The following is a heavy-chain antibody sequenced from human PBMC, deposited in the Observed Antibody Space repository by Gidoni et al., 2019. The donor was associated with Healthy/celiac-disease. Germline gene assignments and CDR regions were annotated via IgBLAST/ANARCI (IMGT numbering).Heavy chain of an antibody. CDR1: GGSFSGYY. Sequence: QVHLQQWGAGLLKPSEPLSLTCAFYGGSFSGYYWSWIRQPPGKGLAWIGEINHSESTKYNPSLKSRVTISADTSKNQFSLKVSSVTAADTAVYYCATYGDYDAFDIWGQGTMVSVSS. J-gene: IGHJ3*02. D-gene: IGHD4-17*01. CDR2: INHSEST. V-gene: IGHV4-34*01. CDR3: ATYGDYDAFDI.